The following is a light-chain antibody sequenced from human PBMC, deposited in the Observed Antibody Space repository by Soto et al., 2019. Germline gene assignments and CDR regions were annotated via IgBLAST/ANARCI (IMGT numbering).Light chain of an antibody. Sequence: DIVMTQSPAHLSVSPGESATLSCRASQSVSRKLAWYQQKPGRPPRLLIYGAATRATGIPARLSGSGSGTEFTLTISSLQSEDFAVYYCQQYNNCLPITFGQGTRMEIK. J-gene: IGKJ5*01. V-gene: IGKV3-15*01. CDR1: QSVSRK. CDR3: QQYNNCLPIT. CDR2: GAA.